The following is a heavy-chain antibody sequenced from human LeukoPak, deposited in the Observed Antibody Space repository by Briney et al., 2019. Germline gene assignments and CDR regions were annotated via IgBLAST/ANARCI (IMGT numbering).Heavy chain of an antibody. V-gene: IGHV3-53*05. CDR3: TKEGGPMSATTERYSFDH. D-gene: IGHD4-17*01. Sequence: PGGSLRLSCAASGLTVSSNYMSWVRQAPGKGLEWVSVIYSGGSTYYADSVKGRFTISRDNSKNTLYLQMNSLRADDTAVYYCTKEGGPMSATTERYSFDHWGRGTLVTVSS. CDR1: GLTVSSNY. CDR2: IYSGGST. J-gene: IGHJ4*02.